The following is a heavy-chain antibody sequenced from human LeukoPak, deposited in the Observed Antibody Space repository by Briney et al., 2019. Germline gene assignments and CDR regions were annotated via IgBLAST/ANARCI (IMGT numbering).Heavy chain of an antibody. D-gene: IGHD6-13*01. V-gene: IGHV1-69*13. J-gene: IGHJ3*02. Sequence: RASVKVSCKASGGTFSSYAISWVRQAPGQGLEWMGGIIPIFGTANYAQKFQGRVTITADESTSTAYMELSSLRPEDTAMYYCARDRGERDSSWSLPAHGFDIWGQGTMVTVSS. CDR1: GGTFSSYA. CDR2: IIPIFGTA. CDR3: ARDRGERDSSWSLPAHGFDI.